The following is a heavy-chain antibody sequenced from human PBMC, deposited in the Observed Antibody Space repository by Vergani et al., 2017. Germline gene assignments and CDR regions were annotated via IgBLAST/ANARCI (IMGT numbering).Heavy chain of an antibody. CDR2: ISSSSSTI. Sequence: EVQLVESGGGLVKPGGSLRLSCAASGFTFSSYSMNGVRQAPGKGLEWVSYISSSSSTIYYEDSVKGRFTISRDNAKNSLYLQMNSLRDEDTAVYYCASGGTMLVVVTDAFDIWGQGTMVTVSS. D-gene: IGHD3-22*01. CDR3: ASGGTMLVVVTDAFDI. CDR1: GFTFSSYS. V-gene: IGHV3-48*02. J-gene: IGHJ3*02.